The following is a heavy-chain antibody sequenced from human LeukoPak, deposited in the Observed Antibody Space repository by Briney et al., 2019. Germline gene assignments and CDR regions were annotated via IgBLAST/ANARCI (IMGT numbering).Heavy chain of an antibody. V-gene: IGHV4-61*10. D-gene: IGHD3-10*01. CDR3: ARQRVRGVIIIRVYYFDY. CDR2: INHSGST. J-gene: IGHJ4*02. CDR1: GGSISSGSYY. Sequence: SETLSFTCTVSGGSISSGSYYWSWIRQAAGKGLEWFGEINHSGSTNYNPSLKSRVTISVDASKNQFSLKLSSVTAADTAVYYCARQRVRGVIIIRVYYFDYWGQGTLVTVSS.